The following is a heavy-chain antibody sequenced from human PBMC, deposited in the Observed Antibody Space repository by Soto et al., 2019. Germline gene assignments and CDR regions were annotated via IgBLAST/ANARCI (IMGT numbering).Heavy chain of an antibody. V-gene: IGHV1-8*01. CDR3: VRTRSDILTGYYRGIVDYGMDV. CDR1: GYTFTSYD. CDR2: MSANSGNT. J-gene: IGHJ6*02. D-gene: IGHD3-9*01. Sequence: ASVKVSCKASGYTFTSYDINWVRQATGQGLEWMGWMSANSGNTGYAQKLQGRVTMTTNTSTSTAYMELRSLRSDDTAVYYCVRTRSDILTGYYRGIVDYGMDVWGQGTTVTVSS.